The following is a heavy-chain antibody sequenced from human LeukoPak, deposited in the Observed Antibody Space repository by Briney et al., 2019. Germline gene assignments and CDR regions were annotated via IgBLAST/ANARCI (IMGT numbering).Heavy chain of an antibody. D-gene: IGHD5-18*01. Sequence: ASAKVSCKASGYTFTGYYMHWVRQAPGQGLEWMGWINPNSGGTNYAQKFQGRVTMTRDTSISTAYMELSRLRSDDTAVYYCARDVDTAMVTTDYWGQGTLVTVSS. CDR2: INPNSGGT. CDR3: ARDVDTAMVTTDY. CDR1: GYTFTGYY. V-gene: IGHV1-2*02. J-gene: IGHJ4*02.